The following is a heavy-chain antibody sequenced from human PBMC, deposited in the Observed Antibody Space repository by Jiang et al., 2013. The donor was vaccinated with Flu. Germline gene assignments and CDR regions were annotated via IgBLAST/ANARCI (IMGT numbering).Heavy chain of an antibody. J-gene: IGHJ6*01. V-gene: IGHV4-34*01. CDR1: GGSFSGYY. Sequence: LLKPSETLSLTCAVYGGSFSGYYWSWIRQPPGKGLEWIGEINHSGSTNYNPSLKSRVTISVDTSKNQFSLKLSSVTAADTTVYYCATRYYGMDVWGQKGPRSPSPQ. CDR3: ATRYYGMDV. CDR2: INHSGST.